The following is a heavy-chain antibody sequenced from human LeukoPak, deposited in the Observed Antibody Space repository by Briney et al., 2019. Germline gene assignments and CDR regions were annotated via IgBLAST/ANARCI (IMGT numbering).Heavy chain of an antibody. D-gene: IGHD3-3*01. CDR1: GYTFTGYY. V-gene: IGHV1-2*02. CDR2: INPNSGGT. Sequence: ASVKVSCKASGYTFTGYYMHWVRQAPGQGLEWVGWINPNSGGTNYAQKFQGRVTMTRDTSISTAYMELSRLRSDDTAVYYCARDPDFWSGYPYFDYWGQGTLVTVSS. J-gene: IGHJ4*02. CDR3: ARDPDFWSGYPYFDY.